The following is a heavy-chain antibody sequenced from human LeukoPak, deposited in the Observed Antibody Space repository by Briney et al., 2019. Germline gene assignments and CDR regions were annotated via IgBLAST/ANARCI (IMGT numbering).Heavy chain of an antibody. Sequence: ASVQVSCKASGYTFTSYAMHWVRPAPGQRLEWMGWINAGNGNTKYSQEFQGRVTITRDTSASTAYMELSSLRSEDMAVYYCARSRIVGAIDYWGQGTLVTVSS. J-gene: IGHJ4*02. V-gene: IGHV1-3*03. CDR3: ARSRIVGAIDY. CDR1: GYTFTSYA. D-gene: IGHD1-26*01. CDR2: INAGNGNT.